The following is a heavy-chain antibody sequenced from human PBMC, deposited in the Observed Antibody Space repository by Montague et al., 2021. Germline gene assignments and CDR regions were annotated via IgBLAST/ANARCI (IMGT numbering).Heavy chain of an antibody. D-gene: IGHD5-24*01. CDR3: AKGWHGRASVDFDY. CDR2: IYSDDSMT. CDR1: GFTFSDYS. V-gene: IGHV3-23*03. J-gene: IGHJ4*02. Sequence: SLRLSCAASGFTFSDYSMGWVRRAPVKGLEWLSVIYSDDSMTYYXDSVKGRFTISRGNSKNTVNLQMNTLRIEDTAVYYCAKGWHGRASVDFDYWGQGTLVTVSS.